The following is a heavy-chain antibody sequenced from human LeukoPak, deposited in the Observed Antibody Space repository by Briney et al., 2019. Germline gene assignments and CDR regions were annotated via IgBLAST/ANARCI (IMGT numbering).Heavy chain of an antibody. V-gene: IGHV3-11*04. CDR3: ARGFYTYDQ. J-gene: IGHJ5*02. CDR1: GLTFNDYY. CDR2: ISSSDNTI. Sequence: PGGSLRLSCAASGLTFNDYYMSWIRQARGKGLVWVSSISSSDNTIYYTDSVKGRFAISRDNAKNSLYLQMKSLRAEDTAVYYCARGFYTYDQWGQGTLVTVSS. D-gene: IGHD5-24*01.